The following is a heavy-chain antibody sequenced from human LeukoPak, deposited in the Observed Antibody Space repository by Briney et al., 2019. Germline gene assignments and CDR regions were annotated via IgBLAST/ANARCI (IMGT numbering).Heavy chain of an antibody. V-gene: IGHV4-39*07. CDR3: AKRPSYYFDY. Sequence: PSETLSLTCTVSGGSISSSTYYWGWIRQPPGKGLEWIGEINHSGSTNYNPSLKSRVTISVDTSKNQFSLKLSSVTAADTAVYYCAKRPSYYFDYWGQGTLVTVSS. J-gene: IGHJ4*02. CDR2: INHSGST. CDR1: GGSISSSTYY.